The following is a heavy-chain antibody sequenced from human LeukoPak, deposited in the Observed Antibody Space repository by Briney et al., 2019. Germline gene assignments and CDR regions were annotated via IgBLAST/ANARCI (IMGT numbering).Heavy chain of an antibody. V-gene: IGHV3-48*04. D-gene: IGHD1-14*01. J-gene: IGHJ4*02. Sequence: GGSLRLSCAASGFTFSDYSMNWVRQAPGKGLEWVSYINSGSSTIYYVDSVKGRFTISRDNSKNSLYLQMNSLRTEDTALYYCAKNINYYFDYWGQGTLVTVSS. CDR1: GFTFSDYS. CDR3: AKNINYYFDY. CDR2: INSGSSTI.